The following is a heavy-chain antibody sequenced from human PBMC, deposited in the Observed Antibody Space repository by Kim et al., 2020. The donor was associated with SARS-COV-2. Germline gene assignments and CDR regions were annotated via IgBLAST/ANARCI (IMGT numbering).Heavy chain of an antibody. Sequence: GGSLRLSCAASGFTFSSYAMSWVRQAPGKGLEWVSAISGSGGSTYYANSVKGRFTISRDNSKNTLYLQMNSLRAEDTAVYYCAKARGSGLFRAFDYWGQGTLVTVSS. CDR2: ISGSGGST. J-gene: IGHJ4*02. V-gene: IGHV3-23*01. CDR1: GFTFSSYA. D-gene: IGHD3-10*01. CDR3: AKARGSGLFRAFDY.